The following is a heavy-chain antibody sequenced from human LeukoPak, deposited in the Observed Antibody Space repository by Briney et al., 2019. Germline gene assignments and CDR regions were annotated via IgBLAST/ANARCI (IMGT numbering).Heavy chain of an antibody. CDR2: IYSGGST. CDR1: GFTVSSNY. Sequence: GGSLRLSCAASGFTVSSNYMSWVRQAPGKGLEWVSVIYSGGSTYYADSVKGRFTISRDNSKNTLYLQMNSLSAEDTAVYYCARDLFGVVTSDDAFDIWGQGTMVTVSS. D-gene: IGHD3-3*01. J-gene: IGHJ3*02. CDR3: ARDLFGVVTSDDAFDI. V-gene: IGHV3-53*01.